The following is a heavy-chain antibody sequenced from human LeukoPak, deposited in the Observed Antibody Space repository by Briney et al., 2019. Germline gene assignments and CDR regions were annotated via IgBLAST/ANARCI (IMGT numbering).Heavy chain of an antibody. V-gene: IGHV4-59*01. Sequence: SETLSLTCTVSGGSLSRYSRTWIRQPPGKGLEWIGYIYYSGSTSYSPSLKSRVTISVDTSKNQFSLKMSSVTAADTAVYYCVRGRYRYGSKTTIDFWGQGTLVTVPS. D-gene: IGHD5-18*01. J-gene: IGHJ4*02. CDR1: GGSLSRYS. CDR2: IYYSGST. CDR3: VRGRYRYGSKTTIDF.